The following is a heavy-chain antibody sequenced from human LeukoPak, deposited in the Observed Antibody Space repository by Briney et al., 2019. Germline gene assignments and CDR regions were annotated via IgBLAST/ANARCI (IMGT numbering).Heavy chain of an antibody. CDR1: GGSFSGYY. D-gene: IGHD6-19*01. Sequence: SETLSLTCAVYGGSFSGYYWSWIRQPPGKGLEGTGEINHSGSTNYNPSLKSRVTISVDTSKNQFSLKLSSVTAADTAVYYCARVQWLVPGYWGQGTLVTVSS. J-gene: IGHJ4*02. CDR3: ARVQWLVPGY. V-gene: IGHV4-34*01. CDR2: INHSGST.